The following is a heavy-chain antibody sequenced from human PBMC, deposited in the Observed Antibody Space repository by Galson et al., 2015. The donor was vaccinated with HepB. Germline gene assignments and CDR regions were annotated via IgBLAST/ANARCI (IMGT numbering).Heavy chain of an antibody. CDR1: RFTLRNAW. J-gene: IGHJ4*02. V-gene: IGHV3-64*02. CDR2: ISSDGGRT. CDR3: ERGRDGHNYLDY. Sequence: SLTLSCPASRFTLRNAWLRWVRPAPRQGLAYVSAISSDGGRTYYPDAVKGRFTISRDNSKNTLNLQMGSLSVEDMAVYYCERGRDGHNYLDYWGQGTLVTVSS. D-gene: IGHD5-24*01.